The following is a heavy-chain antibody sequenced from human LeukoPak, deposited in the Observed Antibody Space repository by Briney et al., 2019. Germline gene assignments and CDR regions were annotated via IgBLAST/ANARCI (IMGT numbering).Heavy chain of an antibody. CDR2: ISGSGGST. Sequence: GGSLRLSCAASGFTFSSYGMSWVRQAPGKGLEWVSAISGSGGSTYYADSVKGRFTISRDNSKNTLYLQMNSLRAEDTAVYYCAKDGGYYGSGSYYNQGLFDYWGQGTLVTVSS. CDR1: GFTFSSYG. V-gene: IGHV3-23*01. J-gene: IGHJ4*02. CDR3: AKDGGYYGSGSYYNQGLFDY. D-gene: IGHD3-10*01.